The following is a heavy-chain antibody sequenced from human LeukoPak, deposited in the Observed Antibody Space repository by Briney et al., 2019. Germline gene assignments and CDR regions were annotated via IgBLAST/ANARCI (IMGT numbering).Heavy chain of an antibody. CDR1: GFTFSSYW. CDR3: ARDLRISGCSDC. CDR2: IDQDGSGK. J-gene: IGHJ4*02. D-gene: IGHD5-12*01. V-gene: IGHV3-7*04. Sequence: GGSLRLSCAASGFTFSSYWMSWVRQAPGKGLEWVANIDQDGSGKYYVNSVKGRFTISRDTAKNSLYLQMSSLRAEDTAVYDCARDLRISGCSDCWGQGTLVSVSS.